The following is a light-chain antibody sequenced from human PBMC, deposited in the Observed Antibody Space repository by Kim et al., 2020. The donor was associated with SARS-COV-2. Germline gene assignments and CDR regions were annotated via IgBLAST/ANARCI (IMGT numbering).Light chain of an antibody. CDR3: QQYYVWPPLT. CDR1: QSVSRD. Sequence: EIVMTQSPVTLSVSPGDRATLSCRASQSVSRDLAWYQQKPSQAPRLLIYDASTRATGIPARFSGSGSGTEFTLSISSLQSEDFAVYYCQQYYVWPPLTFGGGTKVDIK. V-gene: IGKV3-15*01. J-gene: IGKJ4*01. CDR2: DAS.